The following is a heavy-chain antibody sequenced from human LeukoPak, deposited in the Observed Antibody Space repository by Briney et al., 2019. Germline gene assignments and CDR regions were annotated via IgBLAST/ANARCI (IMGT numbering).Heavy chain of an antibody. CDR2: TYYRSKWYN. D-gene: IGHD6-13*01. CDR1: GDSVSSNSAT. V-gene: IGHV6-1*01. J-gene: IGHJ5*02. Sequence: SQTLSLTCAISGDSVSSNSATWNWIRQSPSRGLEWLGGTYYRSKWYNDYAVSVKSRITINPDTSKNQFSLQLNSVTPEDTAVYYCARDKSLYSSSWYVNWFDPWGQGTLVTVSS. CDR3: ARDKSLYSSSWYVNWFDP.